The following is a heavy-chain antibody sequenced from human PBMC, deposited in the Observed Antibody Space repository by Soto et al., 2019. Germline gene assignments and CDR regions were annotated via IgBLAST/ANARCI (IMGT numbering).Heavy chain of an antibody. CDR2: IWYDGSNK. D-gene: IGHD6-6*01. CDR1: GFTFSSYG. V-gene: IGHV3-33*01. J-gene: IGHJ4*02. Sequence: QVQLVESGGGVVQPGRSLRLSCAASGFTFSSYGMHWVRQAPGKGLEWVAVIWYDGSNKYYADSVKGRFTISRDNSKNTLYLQMNSLRAEDTAVYYCAREQLVRYFDYWGQGTLVTVSS. CDR3: AREQLVRYFDY.